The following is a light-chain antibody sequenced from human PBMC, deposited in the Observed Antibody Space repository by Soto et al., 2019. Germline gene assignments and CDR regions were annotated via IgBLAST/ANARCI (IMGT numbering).Light chain of an antibody. CDR3: QQYSSNPQT. J-gene: IGKJ2*01. CDR2: WAS. Sequence: DIVLTQSPDSLAVSLGERATIKCMSSQSLLDSSNNKKSLAWYQQKPGQPPTLLIYWASTRESGVPDRFGGGGSGTDFTLTITSLQAEDVAVYYCQQYSSNPQTFGQGTKLEIK. CDR1: QSLLDSSNNKKS. V-gene: IGKV4-1*01.